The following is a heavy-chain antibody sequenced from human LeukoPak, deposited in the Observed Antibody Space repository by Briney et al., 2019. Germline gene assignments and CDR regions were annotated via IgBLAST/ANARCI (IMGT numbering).Heavy chain of an antibody. J-gene: IGHJ4*02. CDR2: ISGSGGSI. V-gene: IGHV3-23*01. CDR1: GFTFNSYA. CDR3: AKARGYDCFDY. Sequence: GGSLRLPCAASGFTFNSYAMSWVRQAPGKGLEWVSAISGSGGSIYYADSVKGRFTISRDNSRNTLYLQMNSLRAEDTAVYYCAKARGYDCFDYWGQGTLVTVSS. D-gene: IGHD5-12*01.